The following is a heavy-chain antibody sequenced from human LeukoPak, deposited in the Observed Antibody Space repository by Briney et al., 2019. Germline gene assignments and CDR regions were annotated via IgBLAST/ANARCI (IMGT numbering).Heavy chain of an antibody. CDR3: AKPRGSYDAFDI. CDR2: ISGSGVGT. J-gene: IGHJ3*02. Sequence: VGSLRLSCAASGFTFSSYAMSWVRQAPGRGLEWVSAISGSGVGTYYADSVKGRFTISRDNSKNTLYLQMNSLRAEDTAVYFCAKPRGSYDAFDIWGQGTMVTVSS. D-gene: IGHD1-26*01. CDR1: GFTFSSYA. V-gene: IGHV3-23*01.